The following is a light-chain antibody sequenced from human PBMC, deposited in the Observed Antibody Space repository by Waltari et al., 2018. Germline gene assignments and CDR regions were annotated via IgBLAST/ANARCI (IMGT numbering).Light chain of an antibody. CDR1: HGILMP. CDR3: QHYQNFSRA. CDR2: DAS. Sequence: IQVTQSPSTLSASVGHSVTITCRARHGILMPLAWSQQKPGRAPKLLIYDASQLATGVPSRFSGSESGKDFTLTITSLQPDDVATYYCQHYQNFSRAFGQGTKVEI. V-gene: IGKV1-5*01. J-gene: IGKJ1*01.